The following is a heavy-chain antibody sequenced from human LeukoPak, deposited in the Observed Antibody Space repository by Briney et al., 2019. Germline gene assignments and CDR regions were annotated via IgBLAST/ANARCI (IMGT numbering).Heavy chain of an antibody. J-gene: IGHJ6*03. Sequence: PSETLSLTCAVYGGSFSGYYWGWIRQPPGKGLEWIGEINHSGSTNYNPSLKSRVTISVDTSKNQFSLKLSSVTAADTAVYYCARVTYYYYYVDVWGKGTTVTVSS. CDR1: GGSFSGYY. CDR3: ARVTYYYYYVDV. CDR2: INHSGST. D-gene: IGHD2-21*02. V-gene: IGHV4-34*01.